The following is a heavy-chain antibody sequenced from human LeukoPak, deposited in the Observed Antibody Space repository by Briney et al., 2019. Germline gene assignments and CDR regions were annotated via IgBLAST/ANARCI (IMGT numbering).Heavy chain of an antibody. CDR2: ISPGGGPT. V-gene: IGHV3-23*01. CDR1: GFTFSTYG. Sequence: GSLRLSCAASGFTFSTYGIHWVRQAPGKGLEWVSGISPGGGPTYYADSVKGRFTISRDDSKNTLYLQMKNLRAEDTAVYYCAKDGAWLRFDDWGQGILVTVSS. CDR3: AKDGAWLRFDD. J-gene: IGHJ4*02. D-gene: IGHD5-12*01.